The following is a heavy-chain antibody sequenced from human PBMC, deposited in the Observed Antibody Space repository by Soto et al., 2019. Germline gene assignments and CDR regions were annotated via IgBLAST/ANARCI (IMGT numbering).Heavy chain of an antibody. V-gene: IGHV3-23*01. Sequence: GSLRLSCAASGFTFSTYAMSWVRQAPGKGPEWVSAITGGGGTKYYADSVKGRFTISRDNSKNTLYLQMNSLRAEDTAVYFCARDRRDGYNTSILYYFDYWGQGTLVTVSS. CDR3: ARDRRDGYNTSILYYFDY. J-gene: IGHJ4*02. CDR1: GFTFSTYA. D-gene: IGHD5-12*01. CDR2: ITGGGGTK.